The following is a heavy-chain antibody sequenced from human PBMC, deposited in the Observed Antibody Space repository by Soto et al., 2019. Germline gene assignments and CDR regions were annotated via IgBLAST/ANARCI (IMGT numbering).Heavy chain of an antibody. J-gene: IGHJ6*02. CDR2: ISPYNSHNGDT. CDR3: ASNKLERGEVVYYVIDV. D-gene: IGHD1-1*01. Sequence: ASVKVSCKAGGYTFSDYYINWVRQAPGQGLEWVGWISPYNSHNGDTKYAQGVQDRVTITIDTSTTTAYMALRNLRSDDTAVYSCASNKLERGEVVYYVIDVWGQGTTVTVSS. V-gene: IGHV1-18*04. CDR1: GYTFSDYY.